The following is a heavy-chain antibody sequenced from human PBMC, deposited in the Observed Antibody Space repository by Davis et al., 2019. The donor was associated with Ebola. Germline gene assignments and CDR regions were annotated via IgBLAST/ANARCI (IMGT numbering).Heavy chain of an antibody. Sequence: AASVKVSCKASGYTFTSYDINWVRQAPGQGLEWMGWMNPNSGNRGYVQKFQGRVTMTRNTSISTAYMELSRLRSDDTAVYYCARGPYSGSYSNYWGQGTLVSVSS. CDR2: MNPNSGNR. V-gene: IGHV1-8*01. CDR3: ARGPYSGSYSNY. J-gene: IGHJ4*02. CDR1: GYTFTSYD. D-gene: IGHD1-26*01.